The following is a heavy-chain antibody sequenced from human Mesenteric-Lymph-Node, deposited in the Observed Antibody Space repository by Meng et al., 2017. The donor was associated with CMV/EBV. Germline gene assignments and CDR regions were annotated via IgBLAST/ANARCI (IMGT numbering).Heavy chain of an antibody. D-gene: IGHD6-13*01. CDR2: FYYSGST. Sequence: SETLSLTCSVSGGSISSYYWSWIRQPPGKGLEWIGYFYYSGSTNYNPSLKSRVTISVDTSKNQFSLKLSSVTAADTAVYYCARRARLHSSSCIDYWGQGTLVTVSS. J-gene: IGHJ4*02. V-gene: IGHV4-59*12. CDR3: ARRARLHSSSCIDY. CDR1: GGSISSYY.